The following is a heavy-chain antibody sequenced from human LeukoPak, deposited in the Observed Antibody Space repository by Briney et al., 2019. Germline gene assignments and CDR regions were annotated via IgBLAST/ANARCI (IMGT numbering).Heavy chain of an antibody. Sequence: SETLSLTCIVSGDSISSSNNYWSWIRQHPGKGLEWIGYIYYSGSSYYNPSLQSRVTISVDTSKTQFSLNLTSVTAADTAVYYCARVTSLAGNHWGYFDYWGQGTLVTVSS. V-gene: IGHV4-31*03. CDR1: GDSISSSNNY. D-gene: IGHD2-15*01. CDR2: IYYSGSS. CDR3: ARVTSLAGNHWGYFDY. J-gene: IGHJ4*02.